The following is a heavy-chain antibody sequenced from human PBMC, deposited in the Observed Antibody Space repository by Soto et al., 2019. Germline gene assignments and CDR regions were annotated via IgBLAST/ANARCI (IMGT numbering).Heavy chain of an antibody. D-gene: IGHD2-2*01. CDR1: GYTFTNYA. J-gene: IGHJ3*02. Sequence: QVQLVQSGAEVKKPGASVKVSCKASGYTFTNYAVHWVRQAPGQRLEWMGWINAGTGDTEYSQKFQGRVTVTRDTSASTAYRELSSLRSEDTAVYFCARPLGHCNSMGCWNAFDIWGQGTMVTVSS. CDR3: ARPLGHCNSMGCWNAFDI. V-gene: IGHV1-3*01. CDR2: INAGTGDT.